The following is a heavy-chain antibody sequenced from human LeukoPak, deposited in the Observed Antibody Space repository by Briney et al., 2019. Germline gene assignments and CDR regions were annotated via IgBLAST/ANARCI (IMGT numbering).Heavy chain of an antibody. Sequence: GESLQISCKGSGYSFTSYWIGWVRQMPGKGLEWMGIIYPGDSDTRYSPSFQGQVTISADKSISTAYLQWSSLKASDTAIYYCARQYCSSTSCLYYYYGMDVWGQGTTVTVPS. CDR1: GYSFTSYW. V-gene: IGHV5-51*01. J-gene: IGHJ6*02. D-gene: IGHD2-2*01. CDR2: IYPGDSDT. CDR3: ARQYCSSTSCLYYYYGMDV.